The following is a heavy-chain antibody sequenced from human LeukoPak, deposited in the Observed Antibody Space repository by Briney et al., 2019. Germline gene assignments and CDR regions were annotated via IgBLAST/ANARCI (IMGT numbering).Heavy chain of an antibody. CDR1: GGSFSGYY. J-gene: IGHJ4*02. Sequence: SETLSLTCVVYGGSFSGYYWSWIRQPPGKGLEWIGEINHSGSTNYNPSLKSRVTISVDTSKNQFSLKLSSVTAADTAVYYCARVKLKYYYDSSGYFFDYWGQGTLVTVSS. CDR2: INHSGST. V-gene: IGHV4-34*01. D-gene: IGHD3-22*01. CDR3: ARVKLKYYYDSSGYFFDY.